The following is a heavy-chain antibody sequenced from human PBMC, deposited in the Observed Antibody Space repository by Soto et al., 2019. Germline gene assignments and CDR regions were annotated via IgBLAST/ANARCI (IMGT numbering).Heavy chain of an antibody. Sequence: VRQATGQGLEWMGGIIPIFGTANYAQKFQGRVTITADESTSKAYMELSILRYEDTAVYYCASLMVRGVILYGMDVWGQGTTVTVS. D-gene: IGHD3-10*01. CDR3: ASLMVRGVILYGMDV. CDR2: IIPIFGTA. J-gene: IGHJ6*02. V-gene: IGHV1-69*01.